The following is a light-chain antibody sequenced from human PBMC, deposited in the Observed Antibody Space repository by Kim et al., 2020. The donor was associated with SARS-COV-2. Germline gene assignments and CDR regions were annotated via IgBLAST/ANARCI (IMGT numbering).Light chain of an antibody. CDR1: SSDVGTYDL. J-gene: IGLJ1*01. Sequence: QSALTQPASVSGSPGQSITISCTGSSSDVGTYDLVSWYQQHPDNAPKLTIFDVTQRPSGVSSRFSGSKSGNTASLTISGLQAEDEADYYCCSYAGRGTYVFGSGTKVTVL. CDR2: DVT. CDR3: CSYAGRGTYV. V-gene: IGLV2-23*02.